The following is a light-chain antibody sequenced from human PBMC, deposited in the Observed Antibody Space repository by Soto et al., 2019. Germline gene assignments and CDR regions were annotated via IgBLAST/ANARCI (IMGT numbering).Light chain of an antibody. Sequence: QSALTQPASVSGSPGQSITISCTGTSSDVGGYNYVSWYQQHPGKAPKLMIYDVSNRPSGVSNRFSGSKSGNTASLTISGLQAEDGADYYCSSYTSSSTVVFGGGTQLPS. V-gene: IGLV2-14*01. CDR1: SSDVGGYNY. J-gene: IGLJ2*01. CDR3: SSYTSSSTVV. CDR2: DVS.